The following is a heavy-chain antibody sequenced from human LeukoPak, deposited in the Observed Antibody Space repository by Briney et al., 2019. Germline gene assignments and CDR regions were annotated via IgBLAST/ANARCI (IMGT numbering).Heavy chain of an antibody. J-gene: IGHJ4*02. Sequence: PGGSLRLSCLASGFPLRHYAMNWVRQAPGKGLEWVSAISFSGSLTYYADSVKGRLTISRDNSKNTLYLQMNSLRAEDTAVYYCAKVTEYCTGGSCYTGDYWGQGTLVTVSS. V-gene: IGHV3-23*01. D-gene: IGHD2-15*01. CDR3: AKVTEYCTGGSCYTGDY. CDR1: GFPLRHYA. CDR2: ISFSGSLT.